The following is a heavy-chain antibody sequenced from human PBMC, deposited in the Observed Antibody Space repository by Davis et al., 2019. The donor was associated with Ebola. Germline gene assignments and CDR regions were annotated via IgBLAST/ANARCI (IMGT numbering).Heavy chain of an antibody. CDR3: ARSRDYNYYGMDV. CDR2: IHPGNSDT. Sequence: PGGSLRLSCRVSGYIFNDYLIAWVRQMPGRGLEWMAIIHPGNSDTRYSPPLQGQVTVSADTSSSTAFLQWNTVKDSDTATYYCARSRDYNYYGMDVWGQGTTVTVFS. J-gene: IGHJ6*02. CDR1: GYIFNDYL. V-gene: IGHV5-51*01.